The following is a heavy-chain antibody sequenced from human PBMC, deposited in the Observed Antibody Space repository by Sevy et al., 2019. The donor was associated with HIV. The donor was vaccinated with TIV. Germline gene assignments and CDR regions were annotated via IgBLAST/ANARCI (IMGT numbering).Heavy chain of an antibody. J-gene: IGHJ4*02. Sequence: GGSLRLSCAGSGFTFSTYAMHWVRRTPVRGLEWVSTISYDGFNKYYRDSVKGRFAISRDNSKNTQYLQMNSLRVEDTAVCYCVIPFSGGGGGYWGQGTLVTVSS. D-gene: IGHD2-21*01. CDR3: VIPFSGGGGGY. CDR2: ISYDGFNK. V-gene: IGHV3-30*09. CDR1: GFTFSTYA.